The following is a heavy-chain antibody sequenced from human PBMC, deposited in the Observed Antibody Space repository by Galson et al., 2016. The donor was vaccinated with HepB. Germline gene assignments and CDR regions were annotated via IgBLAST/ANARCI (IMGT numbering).Heavy chain of an antibody. J-gene: IGHJ4*02. CDR3: AKTDSSGGTY. D-gene: IGHD6-19*01. V-gene: IGHV3-30*18. CDR1: GFTFSRNG. Sequence: SLRLSCAVSGFTFSRNGMHWVRQAPGKGLEWVAVISYDGSNKYYADSVKGRFTISRDNSKNTLYLQMNSLRAEDTAVYYCAKTDSSGGTYWGQGTLVTVSS. CDR2: ISYDGSNK.